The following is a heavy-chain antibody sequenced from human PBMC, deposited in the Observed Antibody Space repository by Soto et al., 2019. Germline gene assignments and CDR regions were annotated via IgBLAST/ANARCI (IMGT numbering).Heavy chain of an antibody. Sequence: ASVKVSCKASGYTFTSYGISWVRQAPGQGLEWMGWISACNGNTNYAQKLQGRVTMTTDTSTSTAYMELRSLRSDDTAVYYCARDRMVRGLRYMDVWGQGTTVTVSS. CDR3: ARDRMVRGLRYMDV. V-gene: IGHV1-18*01. J-gene: IGHJ6*03. CDR2: ISACNGNT. D-gene: IGHD3-10*01. CDR1: GYTFTSYG.